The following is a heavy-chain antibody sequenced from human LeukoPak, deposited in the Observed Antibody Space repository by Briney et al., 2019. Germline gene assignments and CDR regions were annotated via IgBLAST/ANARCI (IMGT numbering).Heavy chain of an antibody. Sequence: ASVKVSCKVSGYTLFELPIHWVRQVPGKGLEWMGSFDPEDGEPIYAQNFQGRVTITEDRSADTAYMDLRSLRPEDTAVYFCVTDPHLLNWGWGEYDPWGQGTLVTVSS. J-gene: IGHJ5*02. CDR1: GYTLFELP. V-gene: IGHV1-24*01. D-gene: IGHD3-16*01. CDR2: FDPEDGEP. CDR3: VTDPHLLNWGWGEYDP.